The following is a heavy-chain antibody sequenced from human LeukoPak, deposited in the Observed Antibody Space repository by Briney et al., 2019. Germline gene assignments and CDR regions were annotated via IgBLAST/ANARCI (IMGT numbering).Heavy chain of an antibody. CDR2: IYYSGST. J-gene: IGHJ3*02. CDR1: GGSISRSSYY. D-gene: IGHD2-15*01. CDR3: ARGHTLAFDI. Sequence: SSETLSLTCTVSGGSISRSSYYWGWIRQPPGKGLEWIGSIYYSGSTYYNTSLKSRVTISLDTSKNQFSLKLTSMTAADTAVYYCARGHTLAFDIWGQGTMVTVSS. V-gene: IGHV4-39*07.